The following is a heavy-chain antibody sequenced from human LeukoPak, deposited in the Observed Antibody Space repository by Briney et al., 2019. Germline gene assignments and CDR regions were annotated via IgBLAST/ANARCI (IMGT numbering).Heavy chain of an antibody. J-gene: IGHJ4*02. CDR3: AKDGSSGYYEAATADY. V-gene: IGHV3-30*18. CDR1: GFTFSSYG. Sequence: GGSLRLSCAASGFTFSSYGMHWVRQAPGKGLEWVAVISYDGSNKYYADSVKGRFTISRDNSKNTLYLQMNSLRTEGTAVYYCAKDGSSGYYEAATADYWGQGTLVTVSS. D-gene: IGHD3-22*01. CDR2: ISYDGSNK.